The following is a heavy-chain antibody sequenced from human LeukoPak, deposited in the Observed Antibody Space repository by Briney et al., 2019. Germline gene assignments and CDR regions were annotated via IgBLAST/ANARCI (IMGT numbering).Heavy chain of an antibody. J-gene: IGHJ4*02. V-gene: IGHV4-59*08. CDR1: GGSISSYY. D-gene: IGHD6-19*01. Sequence: KASETLSLTCTVSGGSISSYYWSWIRQPPGKGLEWIGYIYYSWSTNYNPSLKSRVTISVGTSKDQFSLKLSSVTAADTAVYYCARHDGIAVAGLDYWGQGTLVTVSS. CDR3: ARHDGIAVAGLDY. CDR2: IYYSWST.